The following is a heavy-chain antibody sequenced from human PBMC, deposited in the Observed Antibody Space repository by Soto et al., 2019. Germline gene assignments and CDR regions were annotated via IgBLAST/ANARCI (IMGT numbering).Heavy chain of an antibody. V-gene: IGHV3-23*01. Sequence: QPGGSLRLSCAASGFTFSSYAMSWVRQAPGKGLEWVSAISGSGGSTYYADSVKGRFTISRDNSKNTLYLQMNSLRAEDTAVYYCAKPPRYCSGGSCYRYYFDYWGQGTLVTVSS. D-gene: IGHD2-15*01. CDR1: GFTFSSYA. J-gene: IGHJ4*02. CDR2: ISGSGGST. CDR3: AKPPRYCSGGSCYRYYFDY.